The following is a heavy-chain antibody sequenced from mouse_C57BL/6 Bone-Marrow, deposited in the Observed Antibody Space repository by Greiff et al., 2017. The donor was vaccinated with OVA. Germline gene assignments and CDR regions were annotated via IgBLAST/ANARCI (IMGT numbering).Heavy chain of an antibody. CDR2: IYPGSGNT. V-gene: IGHV1-76*01. D-gene: IGHD2-4*01. CDR1: GYTFTDYY. Sequence: VKLQESGAELVRPGASVKLSCKASGYTFTDYYINWVKQRPGQGLEWIARIYPGSGNTYYNEKFKGKATLTAEKSSSTAYMQLSSLTSEDSAVYFCAKEPYDYDGDYYAMDYWGQGTSVTVSS. CDR3: AKEPYDYDGDYYAMDY. J-gene: IGHJ4*01.